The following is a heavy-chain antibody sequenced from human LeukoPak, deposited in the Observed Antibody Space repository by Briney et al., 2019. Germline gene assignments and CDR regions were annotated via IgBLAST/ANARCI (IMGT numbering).Heavy chain of an antibody. CDR2: MNPNSGNT. CDR1: GYTFTSYD. Sequence: ASVKVSCKASGYTFTSYDINWVRQATGQGLEWMGWMNPNSGNTGYAQKFQGRVTMTRNTSISTAYMELSSLRSEDTAVYHCARSPYQGYYYYYMDVWGKGTTVTVSS. D-gene: IGHD2-2*01. J-gene: IGHJ6*03. V-gene: IGHV1-8*01. CDR3: ARSPYQGYYYYYMDV.